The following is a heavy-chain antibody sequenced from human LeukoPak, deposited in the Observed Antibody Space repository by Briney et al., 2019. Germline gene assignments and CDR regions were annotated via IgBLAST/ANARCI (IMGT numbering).Heavy chain of an antibody. CDR1: GFNFSTYW. J-gene: IGHJ4*02. V-gene: IGHV4-34*01. Sequence: GSLRLSCAASGFNFSTYWMTWVRQAPGKGLEWIGEINHSGSTNYNPSLKSRVTISVDTSKNQFSLKLSSVTAADTAVYYCARGPRVGIAAAGTRPSGNRCFDYWGQGTLVTVSS. D-gene: IGHD6-13*01. CDR2: INHSGST. CDR3: ARGPRVGIAAAGTRPSGNRCFDY.